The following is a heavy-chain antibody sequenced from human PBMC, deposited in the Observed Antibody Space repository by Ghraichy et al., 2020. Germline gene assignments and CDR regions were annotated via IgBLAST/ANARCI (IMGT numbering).Heavy chain of an antibody. Sequence: GESLNISCAASGFIFSSYGMHWVRQAPGKGLEWVAVISYDGSNKYYADSVKGRFTISRDNSKNTLYLQMNSLRAEDTAVYYCAKGSTVTVLDYFDYWGQGTLVTVSS. D-gene: IGHD4-17*01. CDR2: ISYDGSNK. CDR1: GFIFSSYG. CDR3: AKGSTVTVLDYFDY. V-gene: IGHV3-30*18. J-gene: IGHJ4*02.